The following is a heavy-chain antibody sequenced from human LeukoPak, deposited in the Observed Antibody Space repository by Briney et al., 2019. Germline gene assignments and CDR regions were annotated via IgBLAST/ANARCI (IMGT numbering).Heavy chain of an antibody. CDR3: AKRPRGNYLDPFDY. V-gene: IGHV3-23*01. J-gene: IGHJ4*02. Sequence: GGSLRLSCAASGFTFSSYAMSWVRQAPGKGLEWVSGISGSGGSMYYADSVKGRFTISRDNSKNRLYLQMNSLRAEDTAVYYCAKRPRGNYLDPFDYWGQGTLVTVSS. CDR1: GFTFSSYA. D-gene: IGHD3-10*01. CDR2: ISGSGGSM.